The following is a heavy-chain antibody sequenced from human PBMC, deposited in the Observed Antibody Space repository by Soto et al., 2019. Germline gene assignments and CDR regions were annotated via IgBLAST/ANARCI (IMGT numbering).Heavy chain of an antibody. CDR2: IKGETDGGTT. J-gene: IGHJ4*02. Sequence: EVQLVESGGGLVTPGGSLRLSCVASGFTFNNVWMTWVRQAPGKGLEWVGHIKGETDGGTTDYAAPVKGRFTISRDDSTNTLFLQMSSLKTEDTGVYYCTTYPLPAMARGEVYFDYWGQGTLVTVSS. CDR1: GFTFNNVW. V-gene: IGHV3-15*01. CDR3: TTYPLPAMARGEVYFDY. D-gene: IGHD5-18*01.